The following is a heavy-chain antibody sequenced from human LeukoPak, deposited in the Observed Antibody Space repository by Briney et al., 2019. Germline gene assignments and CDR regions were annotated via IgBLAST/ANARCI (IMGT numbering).Heavy chain of an antibody. Sequence: GGSLRLSCAASGFTFNHFGMHWVRQAPGKGLEGVAVIWSDGSNKFYADSVRGRFTISRDDSRKAVYLQMDRMTAEDTAIYYCAKDAQRGFDYSNSLEYWGQGALVTVSS. J-gene: IGHJ4*02. CDR2: IWSDGSNK. V-gene: IGHV3-33*06. CDR3: AKDAQRGFDYSNSLEY. D-gene: IGHD4-11*01. CDR1: GFTFNHFG.